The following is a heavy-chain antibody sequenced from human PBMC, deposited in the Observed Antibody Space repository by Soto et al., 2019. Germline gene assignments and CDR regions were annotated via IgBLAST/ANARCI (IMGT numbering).Heavy chain of an antibody. CDR2: INPVGRP. CDR3: AREKITGLFDY. D-gene: IGHD2-8*02. Sequence: SETLSLTCAVYGGSFSGYYWTWIRQPPGTGLEWIGEINPVGRPYYNPSLKSRFTLSLDTSKTQFSLKLPSLTASDTAVYYCAREKITGLFDYWGQGTLVTVSS. V-gene: IGHV4-34*01. CDR1: GGSFSGYY. J-gene: IGHJ4*02.